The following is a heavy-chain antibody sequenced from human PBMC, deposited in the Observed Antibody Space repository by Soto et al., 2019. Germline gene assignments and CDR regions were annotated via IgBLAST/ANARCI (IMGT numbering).Heavy chain of an antibody. CDR2: ISSTSSTI. D-gene: IGHD1-26*01. CDR3: AREWEPDAFDI. Sequence: EVQLVESGGGLVQPGGSLRLSCAASEFTFSDYIMNWVRQAPGKGLEWVSYISSTSSTIYYADSVKGRFTISRDNAKNSLYLQMNSLRAEDTAVYSCAREWEPDAFDIWGQGTMVTVSS. V-gene: IGHV3-48*01. CDR1: EFTFSDYI. J-gene: IGHJ3*02.